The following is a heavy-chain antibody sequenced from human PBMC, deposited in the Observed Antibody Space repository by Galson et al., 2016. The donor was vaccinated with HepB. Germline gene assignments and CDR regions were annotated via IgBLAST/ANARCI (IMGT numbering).Heavy chain of an antibody. CDR2: ISYDGRKK. CDR1: GFTFNSYA. J-gene: IGHJ6*02. V-gene: IGHV3-30*04. CDR3: AKDRGYYAMDV. Sequence: SLRLSCAASGFTFNSYAMHWVRQAPGKAPEWVAVISYDGRKKYYADSVKGRFTISRDKSKKTLFLEMNSLRPEDTAVYHCAKDRGYYAMDVWGPGSTVTVSS. D-gene: IGHD3-10*01.